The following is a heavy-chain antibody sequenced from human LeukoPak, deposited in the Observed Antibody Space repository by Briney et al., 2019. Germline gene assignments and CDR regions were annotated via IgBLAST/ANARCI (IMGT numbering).Heavy chain of an antibody. J-gene: IGHJ4*02. CDR1: GFPFSNYW. CDR3: ARGLPRIGAFFDY. CDR2: IKEDGSQK. V-gene: IGHV3-7*05. Sequence: GGSLGLSCAASGFPFSNYWMSRGRQAPGKGLEWVASIKEDGSQKYYVDSVKGRFTISRDNTKNSLYLQMNFLRAEDTAVYYCARGLPRIGAFFDYWGQGAPVTVSS.